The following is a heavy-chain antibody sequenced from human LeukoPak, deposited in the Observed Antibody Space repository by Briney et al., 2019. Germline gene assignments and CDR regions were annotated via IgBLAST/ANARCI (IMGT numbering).Heavy chain of an antibody. CDR2: IYHDGGT. J-gene: IGHJ6*02. D-gene: IGHD3-10*01. CDR1: GFTFSSYSM. Sequence: GSLRFSCAASGFTFSSYSMNWVRQAPGKGLEWIGEIYHDGGTNYNPSLKSRVIVSVDKSKNQFSLKLGSLTAADTAVYYCVRRSRWFGDPLTYYGMDVWGQGTTVTVSS. V-gene: IGHV4-4*02. CDR3: VRRSRWFGDPLTYYGMDV.